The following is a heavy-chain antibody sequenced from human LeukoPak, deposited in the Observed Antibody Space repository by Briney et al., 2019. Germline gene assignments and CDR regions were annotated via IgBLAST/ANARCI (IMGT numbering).Heavy chain of an antibody. Sequence: GGSLRLSCAASGFTFSSYEMNWVRQAPGKGLEWVSYISSSGSTIYYADSVKGRFTVSRDNAKNSLYLQMNSLRDEDTAVYYCASNPPGYCSGGSCRYLDLWGRGTLVTVSS. D-gene: IGHD2-15*01. CDR2: ISSSGSTI. V-gene: IGHV3-48*03. CDR3: ASNPPGYCSGGSCRYLDL. CDR1: GFTFSSYE. J-gene: IGHJ2*01.